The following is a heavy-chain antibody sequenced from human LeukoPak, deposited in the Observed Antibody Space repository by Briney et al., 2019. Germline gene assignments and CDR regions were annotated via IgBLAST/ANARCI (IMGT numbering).Heavy chain of an antibody. CDR2: INHSGST. J-gene: IGHJ3*01. CDR1: GGSFSGYY. V-gene: IGHV4-34*01. D-gene: IGHD6-13*01. Sequence: SETLSLTCAVYGGSFSGYYWSWIRQPPGKGLEWIGEINHSGSTNYNPSLKSRVTISVDTSKNQFSMKLSSVTAADTAVYYCARARIAAAGPHGAFDLWGQGTMVTVSS. CDR3: ARARIAAAGPHGAFDL.